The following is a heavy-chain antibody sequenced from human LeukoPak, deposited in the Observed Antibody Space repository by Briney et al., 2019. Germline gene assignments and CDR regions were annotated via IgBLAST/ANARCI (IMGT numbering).Heavy chain of an antibody. J-gene: IGHJ4*02. Sequence: ASVKVSCKASGYTFTGYYIHWVRQAPGQGLEWMGWINPPSGGTNYAQKFQGRLTMTRDTYISTAYMELSRLRSDDTAVYYCARSPTGSGSYYGLDYWGQGTLVTVSS. D-gene: IGHD1-26*01. CDR2: INPPSGGT. V-gene: IGHV1-2*02. CDR3: ARSPTGSGSYYGLDY. CDR1: GYTFTGYY.